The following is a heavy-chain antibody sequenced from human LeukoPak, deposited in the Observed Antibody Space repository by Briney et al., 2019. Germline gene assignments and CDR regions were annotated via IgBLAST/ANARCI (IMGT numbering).Heavy chain of an antibody. CDR2: ISAYNGNT. CDR3: ARDTDIVVVPALLYGFDP. J-gene: IGHJ5*02. CDR1: GYTFTSYG. D-gene: IGHD2-2*01. Sequence: GASVKVSCKASGYTFTSYGISWVRQAPGQGLEWMGWISAYNGNTNYAQKLQGRVTMTTDPSTSTAYMELRSLRSDDTAVYYCARDTDIVVVPALLYGFDPWGQGTLVTVSS. V-gene: IGHV1-18*01.